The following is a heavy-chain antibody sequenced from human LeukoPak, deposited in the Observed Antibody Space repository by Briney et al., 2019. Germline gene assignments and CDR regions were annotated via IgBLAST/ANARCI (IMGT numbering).Heavy chain of an antibody. V-gene: IGHV1-69*06. J-gene: IGHJ4*02. CDR1: GGTFSSYA. CDR2: IIPILGTA. Sequence: SVKVSCKASGGTFSSYAISWVRQAPGQGLEWMGGIIPILGTANYAQKFQGRVTITADKSTSTAYMELSSLRSEDTAVYYCARAARYFDWLSYEVYWGQGTLVTVSS. CDR3: ARAARYFDWLSYEVY. D-gene: IGHD3-9*01.